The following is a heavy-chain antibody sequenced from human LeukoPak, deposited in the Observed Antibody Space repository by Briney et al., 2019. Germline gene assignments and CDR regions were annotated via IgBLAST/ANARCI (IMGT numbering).Heavy chain of an antibody. J-gene: IGHJ5*02. V-gene: IGHV1-8*01. CDR2: MNPNSGNT. CDR1: GYTFTSYD. Sequence: ASVKVSCKASGYTFTSYDINWVRQATGQGLEWMGWMNPNSGNTGYAQKFQGRVTMTRNTSISTAYMELSSLRSEDTAVYYCARGSSWYEGANWFDPWGQGTLVTVSS. CDR3: ARGSSWYEGANWFDP. D-gene: IGHD6-13*01.